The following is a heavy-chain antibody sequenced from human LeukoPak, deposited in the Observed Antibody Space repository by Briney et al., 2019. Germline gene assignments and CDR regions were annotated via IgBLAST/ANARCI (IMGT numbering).Heavy chain of an antibody. Sequence: GPSLRLSRSASGFSFSSYAMRSARPQPRNGLEYVSSIRGEGGSTYYAYSVKGRFTISRDNYKNTLYIKMSSLRAEDTAVYYCVKGRRSCYCSGSYSGYYYGMVVWGKGTTVTVSS. CDR2: IRGEGGST. J-gene: IGHJ6*04. V-gene: IGHV3-64*05. D-gene: IGHD3-10*01. CDR1: GFSFSSYA. CDR3: VKGRRSCYCSGSYSGYYYGMVV.